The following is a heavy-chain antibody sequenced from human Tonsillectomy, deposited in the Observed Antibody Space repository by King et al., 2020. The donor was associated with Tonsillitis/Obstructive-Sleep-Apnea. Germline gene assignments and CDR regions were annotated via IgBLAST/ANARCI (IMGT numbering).Heavy chain of an antibody. D-gene: IGHD3-22*01. CDR1: GYTFTSYY. CDR3: ARGEITMIVVVAPTALDY. Sequence: QLVQSGAEVKKPGASVKVSCKASGYTFTSYYMHWVRQAPGQGLEWMGIINPSGGSTSYAQKFQGRVTMTRDTSTSTVYMELSSLRSEDTAVYYCARGEITMIVVVAPTALDYWGQGPLVTVSS. V-gene: IGHV1-46*01. J-gene: IGHJ4*02. CDR2: INPSGGST.